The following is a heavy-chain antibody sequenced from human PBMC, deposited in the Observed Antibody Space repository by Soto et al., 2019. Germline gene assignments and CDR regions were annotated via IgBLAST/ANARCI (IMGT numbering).Heavy chain of an antibody. CDR2: ISSDGTTT. J-gene: IGHJ1*01. D-gene: IGHD2-8*01. Sequence: EVQLVQSGGGLAQPGTSLRLSCAASGFTFRKFWMHWVRKVPGKGPVWVSYISSDGTTTDYADSVKGRFTISRDNDKDTLYLQMDSLRAEDTAVYYCAIQDCTNDVCLEAAVTVGGALESWGQGTLVTVSS. V-gene: IGHV3-74*01. CDR1: GFTFRKFW. CDR3: AIQDCTNDVCLEAAVTVGGALES.